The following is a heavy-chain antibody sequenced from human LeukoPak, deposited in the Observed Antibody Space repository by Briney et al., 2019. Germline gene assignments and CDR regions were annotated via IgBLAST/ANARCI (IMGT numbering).Heavy chain of an antibody. D-gene: IGHD2-2*03. CDR2: ISSSGSTI. CDR1: GFTFSSYE. J-gene: IGHJ4*02. CDR3: ARDGYCSSTSCYDY. Sequence: PGGSLRLSCAASGFTFSSYEMNWVRQAPGKGLEWVSYISSSGSTIYYADSVQGRFPISRDNAKNSLYLQMNSLRAEDTAVYYCARDGYCSSTSCYDYWGQGTLVTVSS. V-gene: IGHV3-48*03.